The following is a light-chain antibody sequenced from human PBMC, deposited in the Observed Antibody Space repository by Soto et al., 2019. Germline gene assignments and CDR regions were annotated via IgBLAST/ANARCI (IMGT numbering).Light chain of an antibody. CDR2: DNI. V-gene: IGLV1-51*01. J-gene: IGLJ2*01. CDR3: GTWDNSKTVI. CDR1: RSNVGDNY. Sequence: QSVLTQPPSVSAAPGQKVTISCSGNRSNVGDNYVSWYQQLPGTAPNLLIYDNIKRPSGIPDRFSGSKSGTSDTLDITGVQTGDEADYYCGTWDNSKTVIFGGGTKLTVL.